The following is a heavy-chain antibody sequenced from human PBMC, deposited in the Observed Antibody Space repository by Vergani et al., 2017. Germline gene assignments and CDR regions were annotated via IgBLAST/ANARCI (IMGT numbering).Heavy chain of an antibody. J-gene: IGHJ4*02. CDR2: IIPIFGIA. CDR1: GGTFSSYA. D-gene: IGHD3-16*02. CDR3: ARSEASLGDLSSFDY. V-gene: IGHV1-69*17. Sequence: QVQLVQSGAEVKKPGSSVKVSCKASGGTFSSYAISWVRQAPGQGLEWMGGIIPIFGIANYAQKFQGRVTITADKSTSTAYMELSSLRSEDTAVYYCARSEASLGDLSSFDYWGQGTLVTVSS.